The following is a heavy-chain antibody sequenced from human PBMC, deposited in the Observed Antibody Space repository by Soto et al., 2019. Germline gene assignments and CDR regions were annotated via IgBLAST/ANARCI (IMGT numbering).Heavy chain of an antibody. Sequence: EVQLLESGGGLVQPGESLRLSCAASGFSFSTYAMYWVRQPPGKGLEWVSAISGIDGSTYYADSVKGRFTISRDDSKNTLFLQMNSLRAVDTAVYYCTKANYGYYFGNWGQGTLVTGSS. CDR3: TKANYGYYFGN. CDR2: ISGIDGST. J-gene: IGHJ4*02. V-gene: IGHV3-23*01. D-gene: IGHD1-7*01. CDR1: GFSFSTYA.